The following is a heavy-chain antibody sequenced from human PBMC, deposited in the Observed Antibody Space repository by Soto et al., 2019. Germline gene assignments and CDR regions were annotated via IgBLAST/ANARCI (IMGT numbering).Heavy chain of an antibody. CDR2: IIPILGIA. CDR1: GGTFSSNT. V-gene: IGHV1-69*02. CDR3: ARVHSYYYFDH. D-gene: IGHD1-26*01. Sequence: QVQLVQSGAEVKKPGSSVKVSCKASGGTFSSNTITWVRQAPGQGLEWMGRIIPILGIANYAQKFQDRVTITADKSTSTAYMELSSLRSEDTAVYYCARVHSYYYFDHWGQGTLVTVSS. J-gene: IGHJ4*02.